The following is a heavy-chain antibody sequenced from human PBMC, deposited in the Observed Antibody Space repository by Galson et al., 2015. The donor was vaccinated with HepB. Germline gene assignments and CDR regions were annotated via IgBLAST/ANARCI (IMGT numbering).Heavy chain of an antibody. D-gene: IGHD3-16*01. CDR1: GYTFTSYG. CDR3: AREGGTHYYFDY. CDR2: ISAYNGNT. Sequence: SVKVSCKASGYTFTSYGIGWVRQAPGQGLEWMGWISAYNGNTNYALKLQGRVTMTTDTSTSTAYMELRSLRPGDTAFYYCAREGGTHYYFDYWGEGTLVTVSS. J-gene: IGHJ4*02. V-gene: IGHV1-18*01.